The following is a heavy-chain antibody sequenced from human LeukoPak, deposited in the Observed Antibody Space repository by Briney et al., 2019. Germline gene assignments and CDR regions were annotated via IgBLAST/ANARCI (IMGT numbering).Heavy chain of an antibody. CDR1: GYNFTSFW. V-gene: IGHV5-51*07. D-gene: IGHD1-26*01. Sequence: GESLKISCKGSGYNFTSFWIGWVHQMPGKGLEWMAIIYPGVSDTRYSPSFQGQVTISADKSISTAYLQWSSLKASDTAMYYCARSVSGSYPTFDYWGQGTLVTVSS. J-gene: IGHJ4*02. CDR2: IYPGVSDT. CDR3: ARSVSGSYPTFDY.